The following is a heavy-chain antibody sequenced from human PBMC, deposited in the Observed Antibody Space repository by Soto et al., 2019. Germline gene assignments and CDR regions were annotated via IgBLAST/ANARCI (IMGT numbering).Heavy chain of an antibody. D-gene: IGHD1-26*01. CDR1: GFTFSDYY. V-gene: IGHV3-11*01. J-gene: IGHJ6*02. CDR2: ISHTGQAV. CDR3: ARRIEGATNVYSGMDV. Sequence: PGGALRLSCAASGFTFSDYYMTSVRQAPGKGLEWVSYISHTGQAVYYADSLKGRFTISRDNSKNSLYLQMNSLSAEDTAVYYCARRIEGATNVYSGMDVWGQGTTVTVSS.